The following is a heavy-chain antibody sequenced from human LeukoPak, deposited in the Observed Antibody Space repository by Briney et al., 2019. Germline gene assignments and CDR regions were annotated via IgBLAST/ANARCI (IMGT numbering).Heavy chain of an antibody. CDR3: ASSKLGFIAAAGWAFDI. J-gene: IGHJ3*02. CDR1: GGSISSGGYY. D-gene: IGHD6-13*01. Sequence: PSETLSLTCTVSGGSISSGGYYWSWIRQPPGKGLEWIGYIYYSGSTNYNPSLKSRVTISVDTSKNQFSLKLSSVTAADTAVYYCASSKLGFIAAAGWAFDIWGQGTMVTVSS. V-gene: IGHV4-61*08. CDR2: IYYSGST.